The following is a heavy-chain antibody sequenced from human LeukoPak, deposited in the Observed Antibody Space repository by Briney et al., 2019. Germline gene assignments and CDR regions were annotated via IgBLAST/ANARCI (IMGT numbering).Heavy chain of an antibody. CDR2: IYSGGST. Sequence: GGSLRLSCAASGFTVSSNFMSWVRQAPGKGLEWVSVIYSGGSTDCADSVKGRFTISRDNSKNTLYLQMNSLRAEDTAVYYCAKDGLSYDSSGYWGQGTLVTVSS. D-gene: IGHD3-22*01. J-gene: IGHJ4*02. V-gene: IGHV3-53*01. CDR1: GFTVSSNF. CDR3: AKDGLSYDSSGY.